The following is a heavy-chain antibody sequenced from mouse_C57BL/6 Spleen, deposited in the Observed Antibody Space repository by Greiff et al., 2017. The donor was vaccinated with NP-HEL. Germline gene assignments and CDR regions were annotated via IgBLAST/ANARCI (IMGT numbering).Heavy chain of an antibody. CDR3: AREEPRGDWFAY. CDR1: GYTFTSYW. J-gene: IGHJ3*01. V-gene: IGHV1-64*01. Sequence: QVQLQQPGAELVKPGASVKLSCKASGYTFTSYWMHWVKQRPGQGLEWIGMIHPNSGSTNYNEKFKSKATLTVDKSSSTAYMQLSSLTSEDSAVYYCAREEPRGDWFAYWGQGTLVTVSA. CDR2: IHPNSGST.